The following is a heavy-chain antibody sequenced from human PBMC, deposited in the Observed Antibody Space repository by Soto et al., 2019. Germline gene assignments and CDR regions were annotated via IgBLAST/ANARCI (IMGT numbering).Heavy chain of an antibody. J-gene: IGHJ5*02. Sequence: QAGGSLRLSCAASGFTFSSYAMSWVRQAPGKGLEWVSAISGSGGSTYYADSVKGRFTISRDNSKNTLYLQMNSLRAEDTAVYYCAKDADALTSWYSSGWWESGGAFDPWGQGTLVTVSS. V-gene: IGHV3-23*01. CDR2: ISGSGGST. CDR1: GFTFSSYA. CDR3: AKDADALTSWYSSGWWESGGAFDP. D-gene: IGHD6-19*01.